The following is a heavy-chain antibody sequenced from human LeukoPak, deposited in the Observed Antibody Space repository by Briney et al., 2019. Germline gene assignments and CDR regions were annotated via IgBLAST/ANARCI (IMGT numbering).Heavy chain of an antibody. CDR2: IYGDGST. CDR3: ARGGWFDP. CDR1: GGSIGSYY. V-gene: IGHV4-4*07. J-gene: IGHJ5*02. Sequence: SETLSLTCIVSGGSIGSYYWSWIRQLAGKGLEWIGRIYGDGSTDYSPSLKSRITMSVDTSKNQFSLKLRSVTAADTAVYYCARGGWFDPWGRGTLVTVSS.